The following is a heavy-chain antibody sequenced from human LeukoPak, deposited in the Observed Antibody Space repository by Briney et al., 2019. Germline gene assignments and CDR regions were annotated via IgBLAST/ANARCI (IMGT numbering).Heavy chain of an antibody. CDR3: ARVSGYSSGWYWYFDP. D-gene: IGHD6-19*01. Sequence: PSETLSLTCTVSGGSISSYYWSWIRQPPGKGLEWIGYIYYSGSTNYNPSLKSRVTISVDTSKNQFSLKLSSVTAADTAVYYCARVSGYSSGWYWYFDPWGRGTLVTVSS. J-gene: IGHJ2*01. CDR1: GGSISSYY. CDR2: IYYSGST. V-gene: IGHV4-59*01.